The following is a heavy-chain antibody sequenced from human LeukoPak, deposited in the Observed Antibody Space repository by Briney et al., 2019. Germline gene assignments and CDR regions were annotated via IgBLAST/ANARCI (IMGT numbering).Heavy chain of an antibody. J-gene: IGHJ5*02. CDR1: GGTFSSYA. CDR3: ARQCSGGSCHSPVWFDP. D-gene: IGHD2-15*01. CDR2: IIPIFGTA. Sequence: ASVKVSCKASGGTFSSYAISWVRQAPGQGLEWMGRIIPIFGTANYAQKFQGRVTITTDESTSTAYMELSSLRSEDTAVYYCARQCSGGSCHSPVWFDPWGQGTLVTVSS. V-gene: IGHV1-69*05.